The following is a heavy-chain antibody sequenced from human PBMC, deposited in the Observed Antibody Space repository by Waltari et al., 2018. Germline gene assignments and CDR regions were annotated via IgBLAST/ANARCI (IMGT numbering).Heavy chain of an antibody. Sequence: EYMGIIYPADSDTRYNPSFQGQVTMSVDKSINTAYLQWTSLKASDTAIYFCARRQRSRTTYYDSGSYHYYFDSWGQGTPVTVSS. J-gene: IGHJ4*02. CDR3: ARRQRSRTTYYDSGSYHYYFDS. D-gene: IGHD3-22*01. V-gene: IGHV5-51*01. CDR2: IYPADSDT.